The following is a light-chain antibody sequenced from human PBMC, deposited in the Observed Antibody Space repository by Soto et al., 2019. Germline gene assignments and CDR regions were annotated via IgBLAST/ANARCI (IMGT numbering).Light chain of an antibody. J-gene: IGKJ1*01. CDR2: GAS. CDR3: QQYNNWPPWT. Sequence: EIVMTQSPATLSVSPGERATLYCRAIQTVSSNYLAWYQQKPGQAPRLLIYGASTRATGIPARFSGSGSGTEFTLTISSLQSEDFAVYYCQQYNNWPPWTFGQGTKVDIK. V-gene: IGKV3-15*01. CDR1: QTVSSN.